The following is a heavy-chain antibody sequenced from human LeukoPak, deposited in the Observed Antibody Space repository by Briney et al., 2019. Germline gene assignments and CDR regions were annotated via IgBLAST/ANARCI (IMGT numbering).Heavy chain of an antibody. D-gene: IGHD6-6*01. Sequence: SETLSLTCTVSGGSISSYYWSWIRQPPGKGLEWIGYIYYSGSTNYNPSLKSRVTISVDTSKNQFSLKLSSVTAADTAVYYCARDRQYSSSSTWFDPWGQGTLVTVSS. V-gene: IGHV4-59*01. CDR1: GGSISSYY. J-gene: IGHJ5*02. CDR3: ARDRQYSSSSTWFDP. CDR2: IYYSGST.